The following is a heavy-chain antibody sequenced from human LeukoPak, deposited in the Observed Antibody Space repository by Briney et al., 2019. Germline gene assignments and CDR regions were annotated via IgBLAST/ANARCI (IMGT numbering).Heavy chain of an antibody. CDR3: ARHRRFGEPWYFDY. J-gene: IGHJ4*02. V-gene: IGHV4-39*01. CDR2: IYHSGHT. Sequence: SETLSLTCTDSGGSITIISDYWGWVRQPPGKGLEWIGSIYHSGHTYYNPSLKSRVTIFVDTSQNQFSLKLSSVTAADTDVYYCARHRRFGEPWYFDYWGQGALVTVSS. D-gene: IGHD3-10*01. CDR1: GGSITIISDY.